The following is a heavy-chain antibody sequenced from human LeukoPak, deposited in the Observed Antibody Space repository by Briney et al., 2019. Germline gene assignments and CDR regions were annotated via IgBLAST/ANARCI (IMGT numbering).Heavy chain of an antibody. J-gene: IGHJ6*03. CDR3: ATDSYCSGGSCYKYYYYMDV. D-gene: IGHD2-15*01. Sequence: GSSVKVSCKASGGTFSSYAISWVRQAPGQGLEWMGGIIPIFGTANYAQKFQGRVTITADESTSTAYMELSSLRSEDTAVYYCATDSYCSGGSCYKYYYYMDVWGKGTTVTVPS. V-gene: IGHV1-69*01. CDR2: IIPIFGTA. CDR1: GGTFSSYA.